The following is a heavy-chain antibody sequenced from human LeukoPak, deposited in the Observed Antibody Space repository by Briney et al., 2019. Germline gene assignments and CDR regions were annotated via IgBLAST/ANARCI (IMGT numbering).Heavy chain of an antibody. CDR1: GLPFSKAW. D-gene: IGHD2-21*01. V-gene: IGHV3-7*01. CDR3: ARHGDYCFDL. Sequence: GGSLRLSYAVSGLPFSKAWMSWVRQAPGKGLEWVANIKQDGTSKYYVDSVMGRFTISRDNAENSVYLQMNSLSAGDTAVYYCARHGDYCFDLWGPGTRVTVSS. J-gene: IGHJ4*02. CDR2: IKQDGTSK.